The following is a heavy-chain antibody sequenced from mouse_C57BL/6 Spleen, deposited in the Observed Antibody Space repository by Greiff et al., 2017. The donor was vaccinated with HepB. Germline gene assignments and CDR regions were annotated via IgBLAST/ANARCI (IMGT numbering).Heavy chain of an antibody. J-gene: IGHJ2*01. CDR3: ARSDYDLFDY. Sequence: EVQLQQSGPELVKPGASVKISCKASGYTFTDYYMNWVKQSHGKSLEWIGDINPNNGGTSYNQKFKGKATLTVDKSSSTACMELRSLTSEDSAVYYCARSDYDLFDYWGQGTTLTVSS. CDR2: INPNNGGT. CDR1: GYTFTDYY. D-gene: IGHD2-4*01. V-gene: IGHV1-26*01.